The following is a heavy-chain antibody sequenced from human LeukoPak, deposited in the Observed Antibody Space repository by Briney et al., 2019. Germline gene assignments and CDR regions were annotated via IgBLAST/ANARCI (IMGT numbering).Heavy chain of an antibody. V-gene: IGHV3-64*01. CDR2: ISSNGGST. Sequence: GGSLRLPCAASGFTFSSYAMHWVRQAPGKGLEYVSAISSNGGSTYYANSVKGRFTISRDNSKNTLYLQMGSLRAEDMAVYYCARDGTFDFWSGSDGMDVWGQGTTVTVSS. J-gene: IGHJ6*02. CDR1: GFTFSSYA. D-gene: IGHD3-3*01. CDR3: ARDGTFDFWSGSDGMDV.